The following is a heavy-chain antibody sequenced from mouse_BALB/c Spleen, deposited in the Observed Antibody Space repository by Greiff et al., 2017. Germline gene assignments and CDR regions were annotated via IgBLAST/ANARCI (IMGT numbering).Heavy chain of an antibody. D-gene: IGHD2-1*01. V-gene: IGHV1S81*02. CDR3: TRDYYDAMDY. Sequence: VQLQQPGAELVKPGASVKLSCKASGYTFTSYYMYWVKQRPGQGLEWIGGINPSNGGTNFNEKFKSKATLTVDKSSSTAYMQLSSLTSEDSAVYYCTRDYYDAMDYWGQGTSVTVSS. J-gene: IGHJ4*01. CDR2: INPSNGGT. CDR1: GYTFTSYY.